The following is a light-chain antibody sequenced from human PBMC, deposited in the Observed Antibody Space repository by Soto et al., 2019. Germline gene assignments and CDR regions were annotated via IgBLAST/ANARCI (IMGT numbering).Light chain of an antibody. CDR2: AVS. J-gene: IGLJ1*01. Sequence: QSALIQPASVSGSPGQSITISCSGTSSDIGSYNLVAWYQQFPGKSPKLMIYAVSDRPSGVSDRFSGSKSGITASLTISGLQTEDEADYYCISYTDRQSYLFGTGTKVTVL. V-gene: IGLV2-14*03. CDR1: SSDIGSYNL. CDR3: ISYTDRQSYL.